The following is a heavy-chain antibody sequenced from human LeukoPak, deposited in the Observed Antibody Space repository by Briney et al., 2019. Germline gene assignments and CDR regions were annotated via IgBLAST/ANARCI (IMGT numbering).Heavy chain of an antibody. Sequence: ASVTVSCKASGYTFTGYYIHWVRQAPGQVLESMGWIYPYSGDTNYAQNFQGRVTMTRDTSISTAYMELSGLKSDDTAVYYCARDRNSGSSLDIWGQGTMLTVSS. V-gene: IGHV1-2*02. CDR1: GYTFTGYY. CDR2: IYPYSGDT. CDR3: ARDRNSGSSLDI. J-gene: IGHJ3*02. D-gene: IGHD6-6*01.